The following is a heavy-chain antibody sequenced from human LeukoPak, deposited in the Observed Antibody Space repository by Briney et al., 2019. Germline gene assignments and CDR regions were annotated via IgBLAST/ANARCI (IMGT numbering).Heavy chain of an antibody. V-gene: IGHV3-33*08. CDR2: IWYDGSIK. Sequence: GGSLRLSCAAPGFTFSSYWMHWVRQAPGKGLEWVSVIWYDGSIKYYADSVKGRFTISRDNSKNTLYLQMNSLRAEDTAVYYCARGGIVEDAFDIWGQGTMVTVSS. CDR3: ARGGIVEDAFDI. J-gene: IGHJ3*02. D-gene: IGHD3-16*01. CDR1: GFTFSSYW.